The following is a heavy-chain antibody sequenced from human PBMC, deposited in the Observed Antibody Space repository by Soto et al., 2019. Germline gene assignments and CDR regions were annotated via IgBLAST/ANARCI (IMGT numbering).Heavy chain of an antibody. CDR1: GGTFITYT. CDR2: IIPILGIA. V-gene: IGHV1-69*02. CDR3: ASRSTVVVAATEAFDY. D-gene: IGHD2-15*01. Sequence: QVQLVQSGAEVKKPGSSVKVSCKASGGTFITYTISWVRQAPGQGLEWMGRIIPILGIANYAQKFQGRVTITADKSTSTAYMELSSLRSEDTAVYYCASRSTVVVAATEAFDYWGQGTLVTVSS. J-gene: IGHJ4*02.